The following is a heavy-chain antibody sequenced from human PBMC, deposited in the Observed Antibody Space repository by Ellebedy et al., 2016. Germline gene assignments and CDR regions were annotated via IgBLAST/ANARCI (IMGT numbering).Heavy chain of an antibody. CDR1: GYTFTSYY. Sequence: ASVKVSCKASGYTFTSYYMHWVRQAPGQGLEWMGIINPSGGSTSYAQKFQGRVTMTRDTSTSTVYMELSSLRSEDTAVYYCARARTVLLWFGEIDAFDIWGQGTMVTVSS. V-gene: IGHV1-46*01. D-gene: IGHD3-10*01. J-gene: IGHJ3*02. CDR3: ARARTVLLWFGEIDAFDI. CDR2: INPSGGST.